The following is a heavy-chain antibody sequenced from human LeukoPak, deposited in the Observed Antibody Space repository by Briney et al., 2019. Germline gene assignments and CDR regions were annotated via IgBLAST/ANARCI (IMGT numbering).Heavy chain of an antibody. D-gene: IGHD6-19*01. Sequence: SETLSLTCTVSGGSISSGGYYWSWIRQHPGKGLEWTGYIYYSGSTYYNPSLKSRVTISVDTSKNQFSLKLSSVTAADTAVYYCARISPIAVAGTGDYWGQGTLVTVSS. CDR2: IYYSGST. CDR3: ARISPIAVAGTGDY. CDR1: GGSISSGGYY. V-gene: IGHV4-31*03. J-gene: IGHJ4*02.